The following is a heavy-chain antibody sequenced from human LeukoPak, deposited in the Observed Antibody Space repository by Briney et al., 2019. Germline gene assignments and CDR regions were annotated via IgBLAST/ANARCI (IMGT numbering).Heavy chain of an antibody. D-gene: IGHD3-22*01. CDR1: GFTFSNYA. Sequence: GGSLRLSCEASGFTFSNYAMSWVRQAPGEGPEWVSGISGTGGNTDHADSVKGRFTISRDNSKDTLYLQMNSLRAEDTAIYYCAKASSPSSGCITYWGQGTLVTVSS. CDR3: AKASSPSSGCITY. CDR2: ISGTGGNT. J-gene: IGHJ4*02. V-gene: IGHV3-23*01.